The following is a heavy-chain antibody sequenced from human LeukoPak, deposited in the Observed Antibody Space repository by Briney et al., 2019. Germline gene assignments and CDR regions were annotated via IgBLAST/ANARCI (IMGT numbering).Heavy chain of an antibody. CDR1: GGSISSYY. V-gene: IGHV4-59*08. J-gene: IGHJ4*02. CDR2: IYYSGST. CDR3: GRHLYGSGSSRGFDY. D-gene: IGHD3-10*01. Sequence: SETLSLTCTVSGGSISSYYWSWIRQPPGKGLEWIGYIYYSGSTIYNPSLKSRVTISVVTSKNQFSLKLSSVTAADTAVYYCGRHLYGSGSSRGFDYWGQGTLVTVSS.